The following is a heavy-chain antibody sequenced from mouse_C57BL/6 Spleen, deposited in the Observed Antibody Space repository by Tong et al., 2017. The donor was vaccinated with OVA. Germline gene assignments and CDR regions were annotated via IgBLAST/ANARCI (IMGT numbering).Heavy chain of an antibody. CDR1: GYTFTSYW. Sequence: VQLQESGAELVKPGASVKLSCKASGYTFTSYWMHWVKQRPGRGLEWIGRIDPNSGGTKYNEKFKSKATLTVDKPSSTAYMQLSSLTSEDSAVYYCARYGNSVRDYFDYWGQGATLTVSS. V-gene: IGHV1-62-3*01. CDR3: ARYGNSVRDYFDY. D-gene: IGHD2-1*01. CDR2: IDPNSGGT. J-gene: IGHJ2*01.